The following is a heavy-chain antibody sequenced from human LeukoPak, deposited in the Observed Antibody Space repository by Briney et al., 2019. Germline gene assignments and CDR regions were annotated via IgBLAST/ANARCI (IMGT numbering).Heavy chain of an antibody. CDR2: ISASAHNTYYA. V-gene: IGHV3-23*01. Sequence: NPGGSLRLSCVASGFTFSTYAMSWVRQAPGKGLEWVSGISASAHNTYYAYYADSVKGRFTISRDNSKNTLYLQMNGLRAEDTAVYYCARGTYCSRTSCYAPDAFDIWGQGTMVTVSS. J-gene: IGHJ3*02. CDR1: GFTFSTYA. CDR3: ARGTYCSRTSCYAPDAFDI. D-gene: IGHD2-2*01.